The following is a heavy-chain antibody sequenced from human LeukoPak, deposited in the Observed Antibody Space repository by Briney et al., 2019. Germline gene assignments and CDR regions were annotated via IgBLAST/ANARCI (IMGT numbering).Heavy chain of an antibody. V-gene: IGHV1-18*01. CDR3: ARDRGAYYYDSSGYPFDY. CDR2: NSAYNGNT. CDR1: GYTLTELS. Sequence: ASVKVSCKVSGYTLTELSMHWVRQAPGQGLEWMGWNSAYNGNTNYAQKLQGRVTMTTDTSTSTAYMELRSLRSDDTAVYYCARDRGAYYYDSSGYPFDYWGQGTLVTVSS. J-gene: IGHJ4*02. D-gene: IGHD3-22*01.